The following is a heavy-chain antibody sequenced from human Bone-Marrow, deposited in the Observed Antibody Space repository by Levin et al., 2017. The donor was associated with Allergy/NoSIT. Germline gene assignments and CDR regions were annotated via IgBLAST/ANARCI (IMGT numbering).Heavy chain of an antibody. D-gene: IGHD3-22*01. CDR3: ARGGGDYYDSSGYYPSPFDY. J-gene: IGHJ4*02. V-gene: IGHV4-38-2*01. Sequence: SETLSLTCAVSGYSISSGYYWGWIRQPPGKGLEWIGSIYHSGSTYYNPSLKSRVTISVDTSKNQFSLKLSSVTAADTAVYYCARGGGDYYDSSGYYPSPFDYWGQGTLVTVSS. CDR2: IYHSGST. CDR1: GYSISSGYY.